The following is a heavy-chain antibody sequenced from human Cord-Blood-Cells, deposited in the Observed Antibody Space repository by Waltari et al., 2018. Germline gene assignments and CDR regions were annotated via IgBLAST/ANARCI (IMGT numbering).Heavy chain of an antibody. CDR1: GGPISSSSYY. Sequence: QLQLQESGPGLVKPSETLSLTCTVSGGPISSSSYYWGWIRQPPGKGLEWIGSIYYSGSTYYNPSLKSRVTISVDTSKNQFSLKLSSVTAADTAVYYCARQRGWDAFDIWGQGTMVTVSS. CDR2: IYYSGST. J-gene: IGHJ3*02. CDR3: ARQRGWDAFDI. D-gene: IGHD1-26*01. V-gene: IGHV4-39*07.